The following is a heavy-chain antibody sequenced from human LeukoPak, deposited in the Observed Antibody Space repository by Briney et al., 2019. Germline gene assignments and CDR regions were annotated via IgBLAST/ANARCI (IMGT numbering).Heavy chain of an antibody. CDR1: GYSFTNYW. D-gene: IGHD5-12*01. Sequence: GESLKISCKGSGYSFTNYWIGWVRQMPGKGLEWMGRIDPSDSYTNYSPSFQGHVTISADKSISTAYLQWSSLKASDTAMYYCARHVYSGYDYWGQGTLVTVSS. J-gene: IGHJ4*02. CDR2: IDPSDSYT. V-gene: IGHV5-10-1*01. CDR3: ARHVYSGYDY.